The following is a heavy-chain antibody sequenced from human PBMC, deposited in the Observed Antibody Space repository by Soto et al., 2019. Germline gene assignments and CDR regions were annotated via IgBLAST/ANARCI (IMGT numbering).Heavy chain of an antibody. J-gene: IGHJ5*02. CDR1: GFSFRNSA. Sequence: QVQLVESGGGVVQPGRSLRLSCAASGFSFRNSAMHWVRQAPGKGLEWVAMISFDGSNKYYADSVRGRFTISRDNPMNTLYLQMNSLRAEDTAVYFCARDVSPHSNPSWFDPSGQGTLVAVSS. D-gene: IGHD4-4*01. CDR3: ARDVSPHSNPSWFDP. CDR2: ISFDGSNK. V-gene: IGHV3-30*04.